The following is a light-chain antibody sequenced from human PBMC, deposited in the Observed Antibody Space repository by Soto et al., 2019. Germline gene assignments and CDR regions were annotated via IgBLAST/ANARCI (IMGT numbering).Light chain of an antibody. CDR1: QSVSNNY. CDR3: QQYGSSGT. J-gene: IGKJ1*01. V-gene: IGKV3-20*01. Sequence: ESVLTQSPGSLSLSPWERATLSCSASQSVSNNYLAWYQQKPGQAPRLLIYGASNRATGIPDRFSGSGSGTDFTLTISRLEPEDFAVYYCQQYGSSGTFGQGTKVDIK. CDR2: GAS.